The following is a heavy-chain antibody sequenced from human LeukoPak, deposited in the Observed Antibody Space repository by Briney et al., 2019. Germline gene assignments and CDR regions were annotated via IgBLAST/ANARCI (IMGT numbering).Heavy chain of an antibody. CDR3: AKDVSESGDAFDI. V-gene: IGHV3-21*04. CDR2: IGSTSNYI. D-gene: IGHD3-3*01. J-gene: IGHJ3*02. Sequence: GGSLRLSCAASGFTFSGYAMNWVRQAPGKGLEWVSSIGSTSNYIQYADSVRGRFTISRDNSKNSLYLQMNSLRTEDTALYYCAKDVSESGDAFDIWGRGTMVTVSS. CDR1: GFTFSGYA.